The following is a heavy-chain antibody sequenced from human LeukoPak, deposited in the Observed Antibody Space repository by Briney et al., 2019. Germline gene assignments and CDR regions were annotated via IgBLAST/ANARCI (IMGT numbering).Heavy chain of an antibody. CDR3: ARPSYCGGDCWYYFDY. V-gene: IGHV1-69*13. J-gene: IGHJ4*02. Sequence: ASVKVSCKASGCTFSSYAISWVRQAPGQGLEWMGGIIPLFGTANYAQKFQGRVTITADESTSTAYMELSSLRSEDTAVYYCARPSYCGGDCWYYFDYGGQGTLVTVSS. CDR1: GCTFSSYA. CDR2: IIPLFGTA. D-gene: IGHD2-21*01.